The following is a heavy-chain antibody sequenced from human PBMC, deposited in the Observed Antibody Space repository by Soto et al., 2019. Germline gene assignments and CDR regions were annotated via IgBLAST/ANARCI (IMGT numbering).Heavy chain of an antibody. CDR2: ISGTGDTT. V-gene: IGHV3-23*01. J-gene: IGHJ4*02. CDR1: GFTFTNFA. Sequence: GGSVRLSCAASGFTFTNFAMNWVRQAPGKGLEWVSVISGTGDTTYNADSVKGRFTISRDNSKNTLYLQMNSLRAEDTAVYYCAKAWELLTSGYFDYWGQVTLVTVSS. CDR3: AKAWELLTSGYFDY. D-gene: IGHD1-26*01.